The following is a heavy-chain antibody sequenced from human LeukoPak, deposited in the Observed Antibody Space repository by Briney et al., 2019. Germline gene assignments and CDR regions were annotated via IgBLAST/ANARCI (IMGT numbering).Heavy chain of an antibody. J-gene: IGHJ5*02. CDR2: ISSSGST. Sequence: SETLSLTCTVSGDSISSGDYYWSWIRQPAGKGLEWIGRISSSGSTYYNPSLESRVTMSMDTSKNQFSLKLSSVTAADTAVYYCARAHSGSYMSTWFGPWGQGTLVTVSS. D-gene: IGHD1-26*01. V-gene: IGHV4-61*02. CDR3: ARAHSGSYMSTWFGP. CDR1: GDSISSGDYY.